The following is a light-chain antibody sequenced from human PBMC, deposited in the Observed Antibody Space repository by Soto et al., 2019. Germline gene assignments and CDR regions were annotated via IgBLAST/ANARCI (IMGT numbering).Light chain of an antibody. V-gene: IGKV1-39*01. CDR2: RAS. J-gene: IGKJ1*01. Sequence: DIQMTQSPSSLSASVGDRVTISCRASQSISTYLNWYQQKPGTAPMILIYRASSVKSGDPPRFSCNGSGGYFTLTISCLRPEEIEAYVGEQNYSCSPSTCSPGTKVEV. CDR1: QSISTY. CDR3: EQNYSCSPST.